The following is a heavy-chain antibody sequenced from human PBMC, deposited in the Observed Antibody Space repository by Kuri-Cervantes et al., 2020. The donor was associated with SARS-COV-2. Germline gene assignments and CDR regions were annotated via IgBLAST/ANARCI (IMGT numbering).Heavy chain of an antibody. CDR2: VRGKANNYAT. Sequence: GGSLRLSCEVSGFLFSASAIHWVRQGSGKGLEWVGRVRGKANNYATAYAASVKGRFTISRDDSKNMAYLQMNSLKIEDTAVYYCMTLIDYWGQGALVTVSS. V-gene: IGHV3-73*01. CDR3: MTLIDY. CDR1: GFLFSASA. J-gene: IGHJ4*02.